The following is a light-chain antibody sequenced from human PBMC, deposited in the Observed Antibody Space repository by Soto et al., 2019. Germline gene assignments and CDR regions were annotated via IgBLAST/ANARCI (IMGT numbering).Light chain of an antibody. CDR1: QSVSSN. CDR3: QQYETSPRT. Sequence: EIVLTQSPGTLSVSPGERATLSCRASQSVSSNLAWYQQKPGQAPRLLIYGASSRATGIPDRFSGSGSGTDFTLTISRLEPEDFAVYYCQQYETSPRTFGQGTKV. CDR2: GAS. J-gene: IGKJ1*01. V-gene: IGKV3-20*01.